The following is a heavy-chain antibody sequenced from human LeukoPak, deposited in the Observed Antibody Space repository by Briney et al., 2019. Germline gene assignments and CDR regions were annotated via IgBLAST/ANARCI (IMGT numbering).Heavy chain of an antibody. J-gene: IGHJ4*02. CDR2: TNPNSGGT. CDR1: GYTFTSYG. CDR3: ARGQDIVATISSSDFDY. Sequence: ASVKVSCKASGYTFTSYGISWVRQAPGQGLDWMGWTNPNSGGTNYAQKFQGRVTMTRDTSINTAYMELSRLRSDDTAVYYCARGQDIVATISSSDFDYWGQGTLVTVSS. D-gene: IGHD5-12*01. V-gene: IGHV1-2*02.